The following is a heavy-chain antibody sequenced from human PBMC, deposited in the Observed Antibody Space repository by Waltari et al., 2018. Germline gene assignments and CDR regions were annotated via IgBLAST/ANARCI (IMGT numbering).Heavy chain of an antibody. J-gene: IGHJ4*02. CDR3: ARVPGRWIGELLGY. CDR1: GYTFTSYD. CDR2: MNPNSGNT. V-gene: IGHV1-8*01. Sequence: QVQLVQSGAEVKKPGASVKVSCKASGYTFTSYDINWVRQATGQGLGWMGWMNPNSGNTGYAQKFQGRVTMTRNTSISTAYMELSSLRSEDTAVYYCARVPGRWIGELLGYWGQGTLVTVSS. D-gene: IGHD3-10*01.